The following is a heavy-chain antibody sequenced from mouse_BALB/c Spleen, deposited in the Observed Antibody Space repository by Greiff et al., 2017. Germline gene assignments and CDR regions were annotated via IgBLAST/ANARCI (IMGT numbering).Heavy chain of an antibody. J-gene: IGHJ4*01. CDR2: IYPGSGST. D-gene: IGHD4-1*01. Sequence: VQLQQSGPELVKPGASVKMSCKASGYTFTDYVISWVKQRTGQGLEWIGEIYPGSGSTYYNEKFKGKATLTADKSSNTAYMQLSSLTSEDSAVYFCASKLGYYAMDYWGQGTSVTVSS. V-gene: IGHV1-81*01. CDR3: ASKLGYYAMDY. CDR1: GYTFTDYV.